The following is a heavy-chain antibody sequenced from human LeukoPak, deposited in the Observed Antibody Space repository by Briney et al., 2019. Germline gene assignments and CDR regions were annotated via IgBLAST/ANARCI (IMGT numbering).Heavy chain of an antibody. J-gene: IGHJ6*03. CDR2: IYSSGST. D-gene: IGHD4-23*01. CDR3: ARSRGNSRYYYYMDV. Sequence: SETLSLTCTVSGGSISSGSYYWSWIRQPAGKGLEWIGRIYSSGSTNYNPSLKSRVTMSVDTSKNQFSLKLSSVTAADTAVYYCARSRGNSRYYYYMDVWGKGTTVTVPS. V-gene: IGHV4-61*02. CDR1: GGSISSGSYY.